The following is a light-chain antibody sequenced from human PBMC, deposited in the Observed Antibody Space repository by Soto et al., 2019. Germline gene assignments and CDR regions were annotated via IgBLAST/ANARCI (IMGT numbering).Light chain of an antibody. CDR3: SSSSTTSTI. J-gene: IGLJ2*01. V-gene: IGLV2-14*01. CDR2: EVS. Sequence: SVLTQPASVSGSPGQSITISCTGTSSDVGGSNFVSWYQQHPGKVPKLMIYEVSNRPSGVSNRFPGSKSGNTASLTISGLQADDEADYYCSSSSTTSTIFGGGTQLTVL. CDR1: SSDVGGSNF.